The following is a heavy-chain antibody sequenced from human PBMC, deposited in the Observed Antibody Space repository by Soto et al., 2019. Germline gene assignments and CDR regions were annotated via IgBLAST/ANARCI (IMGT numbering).Heavy chain of an antibody. Sequence: SETRSPTCTVSGASIISGCWGWIRQPPGKGLEWIGYISYSGNTNYNPSLKSRVTMSVDTPNNQFSLRLSSVTTADTAVYYCAGLRGYAGSPIDYWGQGTLVTVSS. J-gene: IGHJ4*02. D-gene: IGHD2-15*01. CDR2: ISYSGNT. CDR1: GASIISGC. CDR3: AGLRGYAGSPIDY. V-gene: IGHV4-59*01.